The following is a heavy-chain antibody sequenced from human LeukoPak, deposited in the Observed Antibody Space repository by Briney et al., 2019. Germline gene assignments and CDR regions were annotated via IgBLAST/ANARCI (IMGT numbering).Heavy chain of an antibody. J-gene: IGHJ4*02. CDR2: INHSGST. Sequence: SETLSLTCAVYGGSFSGYYWSWIRQPPGKGLEWIGEINHSGSTNYNPSLKSRVTISVDTSKNQFSLKLSSVTAAATAVYYCARGRYRASDYWGQGTLVTVSS. CDR3: ARGRYRASDY. D-gene: IGHD3-9*01. V-gene: IGHV4-34*01. CDR1: GGSFSGYY.